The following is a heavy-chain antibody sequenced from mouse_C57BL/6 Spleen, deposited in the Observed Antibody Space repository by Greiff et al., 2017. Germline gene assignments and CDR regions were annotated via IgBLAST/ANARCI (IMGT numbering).Heavy chain of an antibody. CDR1: GYTFTDYE. CDR2: IDPETGGT. Sequence: QVQLQQSGAELVRPGASVTLSCKASGYTFTDYEMHWVKQTPVHGLEWIGAIDPETGGTAYNQKFTGKAILPADKSSSTAYMELRSLTSEDSAVYDCTRGYYGSSYFDYWGQGTTLTVSS. D-gene: IGHD1-1*01. CDR3: TRGYYGSSYFDY. J-gene: IGHJ2*01. V-gene: IGHV1-15*01.